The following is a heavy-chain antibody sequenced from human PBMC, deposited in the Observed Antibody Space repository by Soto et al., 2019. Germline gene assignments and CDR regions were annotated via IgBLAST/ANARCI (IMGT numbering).Heavy chain of an antibody. CDR2: IDRDGTEK. CDR1: GFTVSNYW. J-gene: IGHJ5*02. V-gene: IGHV3-7*01. Sequence: EVQLVESGGGLVQPGGSLRLSCAASGFTVSNYWMGWVRQAPGKGIEWVANIDRDGTEKFDVDSVKGRFSISRDNTKDSLSLQMNSLRGEDTGVYYCARDKTTAWSPNWFDPWGQGTLVTVSS. CDR3: ARDKTTAWSPNWFDP. D-gene: IGHD4-17*01.